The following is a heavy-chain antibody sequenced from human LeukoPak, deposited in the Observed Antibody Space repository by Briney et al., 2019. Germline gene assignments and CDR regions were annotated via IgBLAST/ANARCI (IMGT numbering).Heavy chain of an antibody. CDR1: GGSFSDYF. D-gene: IGHD2-8*01. CDR2: VNPGGNT. CDR3: AMRAGVPNYFDY. J-gene: IGHJ4*02. Sequence: SETLSLTCAVYGGSFSDYFWSWIRQSPGKGLEWIGEVNPGGNTNYNPSLKSRVTVSVGTANNHFSLRLSSVTAADTAVYYCAMRAGVPNYFDYWGQGNLVSVSS. V-gene: IGHV4-34*01.